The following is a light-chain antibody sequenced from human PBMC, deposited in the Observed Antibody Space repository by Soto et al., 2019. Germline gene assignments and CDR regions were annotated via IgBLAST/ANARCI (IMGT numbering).Light chain of an antibody. CDR3: HQYNNWWT. Sequence: EIVMTQSPATLSVSPGERATLSCRASQSVSSNLAWYQQKPGQAPRLLIYGASTRATGIPARFSGSGSGTEFTHTISSLQSEDFAVYYCHQYNNWWTFGQGTKVEIK. CDR1: QSVSSN. CDR2: GAS. J-gene: IGKJ1*01. V-gene: IGKV3-15*01.